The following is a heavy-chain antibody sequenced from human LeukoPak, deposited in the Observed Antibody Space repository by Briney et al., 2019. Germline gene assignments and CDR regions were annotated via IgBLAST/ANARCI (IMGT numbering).Heavy chain of an antibody. D-gene: IGHD3-9*01. V-gene: IGHV4-61*08. Sequence: PSETLSLTCTVSGASISSGGYYWSWIRQPPGKGLEWIGYIYYSGSTNYNPSLKSRVTISVDTSKNQFSLKLSSVTAADTAVYYCARGRYFDSDDAFDIWGQGTMVTVSS. CDR2: IYYSGST. J-gene: IGHJ3*02. CDR1: GASISSGGYY. CDR3: ARGRYFDSDDAFDI.